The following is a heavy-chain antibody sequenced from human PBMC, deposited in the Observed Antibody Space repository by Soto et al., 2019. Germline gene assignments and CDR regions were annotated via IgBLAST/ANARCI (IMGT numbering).Heavy chain of an antibody. V-gene: IGHV3-48*02. Sequence: PGGSLRLSCVVSGLTFSDGTMNWVRQAPGKGLEWLSHIGITTGSIYYADSVQGRFTISRDDAKNSLYLQMSSLRHEDTAVYYCATFPAQDPIRWFWSKGTLVTASS. CDR2: IGITTGSI. CDR1: GLTFSDGT. CDR3: ATFPAQDPIRWF. D-gene: IGHD3-10*01. J-gene: IGHJ4*02.